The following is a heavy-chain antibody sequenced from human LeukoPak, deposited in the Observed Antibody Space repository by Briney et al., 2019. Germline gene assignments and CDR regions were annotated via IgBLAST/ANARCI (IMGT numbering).Heavy chain of an antibody. Sequence: PGGSLRLSCAASGFTFSSYGMHWVRQAPGKGLEWVAVISYDGSNKYYADSVKGRFTISRDNSKNTLYLQMNSLRAEDTAVYYCAKAPTGITYMVYGMDVWGQGTTVTVSS. CDR3: AKAPTGITYMVYGMDV. V-gene: IGHV3-30*18. D-gene: IGHD3-10*01. CDR1: GFTFSSYG. CDR2: ISYDGSNK. J-gene: IGHJ6*02.